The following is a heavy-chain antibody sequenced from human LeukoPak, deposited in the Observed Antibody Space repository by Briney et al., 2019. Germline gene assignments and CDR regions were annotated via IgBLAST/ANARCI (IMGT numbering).Heavy chain of an antibody. D-gene: IGHD3-9*01. CDR2: IYTSGST. CDR1: SVSISSGSFS. CDR3: AREYYDILTGPGEFDP. Sequence: PSQTLSLTCTVSSVSISSGSFSWGWIRQPAGKRLEWIGRIYTSGSTNYNPSLKSRVTISIDTSKNQFSLKLTSVTAADTAVYYCAREYYDILTGPGEFDPWGQGTLVTVSS. J-gene: IGHJ5*02. V-gene: IGHV4-61*02.